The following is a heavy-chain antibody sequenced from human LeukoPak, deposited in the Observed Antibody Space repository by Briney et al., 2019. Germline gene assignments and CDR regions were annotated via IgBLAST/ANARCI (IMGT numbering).Heavy chain of an antibody. J-gene: IGHJ3*02. D-gene: IGHD4-17*01. Sequence: GGSLRLSCAASGFTFTSYNMNWVRQAPGKGLEWVSSITSSSSYIYYADSVKGRFTISRDNAKNSLYLQMNSLRAEDTAVYYCARGCPDYVEAFDIWGQGTMVTVSS. CDR3: ARGCPDYVEAFDI. CDR2: ITSSSSYI. V-gene: IGHV3-21*04. CDR1: GFTFTSYN.